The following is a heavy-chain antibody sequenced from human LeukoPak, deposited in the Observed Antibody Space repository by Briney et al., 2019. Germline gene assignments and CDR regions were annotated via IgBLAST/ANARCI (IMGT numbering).Heavy chain of an antibody. J-gene: IGHJ4*02. CDR3: AKDRELDYYDSSGYYSPGDY. Sequence: GGSLRLSCAASGFTFSSYGMSWVRQAPGKGLEWVAFIRYDGSNKYYADSVKGRFTISRDNSKNTLYLQMNSLRAEDTAVYYCAKDRELDYYDSSGYYSPGDYWGQGTLVTVSS. D-gene: IGHD3-22*01. V-gene: IGHV3-30*02. CDR2: IRYDGSNK. CDR1: GFTFSSYG.